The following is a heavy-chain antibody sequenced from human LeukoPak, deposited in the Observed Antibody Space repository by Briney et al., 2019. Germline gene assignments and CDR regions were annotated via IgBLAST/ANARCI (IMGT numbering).Heavy chain of an antibody. J-gene: IGHJ4*02. Sequence: PGRSLRLSCAASGFTFSSYAMHWVRQAPGKGLEWVAVISYDGSNKYYADSVKGRFTISRDNSKNTLYLQMNSLRAEDTAVYYCARGADHYDSSGYYSMTRGVFDCWGQGTLVTVSS. CDR1: GFTFSSYA. D-gene: IGHD3-22*01. CDR3: ARGADHYDSSGYYSMTRGVFDC. CDR2: ISYDGSNK. V-gene: IGHV3-30-3*01.